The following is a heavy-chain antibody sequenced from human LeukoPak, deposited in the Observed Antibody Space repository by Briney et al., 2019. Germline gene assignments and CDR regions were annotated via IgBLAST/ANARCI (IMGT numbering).Heavy chain of an antibody. CDR1: GYTFTNYA. CDR2: ISTYSGNT. V-gene: IGHV1-18*01. J-gene: IGHJ4*02. Sequence: ASVKVSCKASGYTFTNYATNWVRQAPGQGLEWMGWISTYSGNTNYAQKLQGRITMTIETSTSTAYMELRSPRSDDTAVYYCARGGSRVVTYGNFDYWGQGTLVTVSS. CDR3: ARGGSRVVTYGNFDY. D-gene: IGHD2-21*02.